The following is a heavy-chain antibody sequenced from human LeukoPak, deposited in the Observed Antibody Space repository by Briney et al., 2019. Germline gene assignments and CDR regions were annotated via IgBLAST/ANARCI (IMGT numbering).Heavy chain of an antibody. CDR2: INHSGST. CDR1: GGSFSGYY. Sequence: PSETLSVTCAVYGGSFSGYYWSWIRQPPGKGLEWIGEINHSGSTNYNPSLKSRVTISVDTSKNQFSLKLSSVTAADTAVYYCARGGIPAALDYWGQGTLVTVSS. D-gene: IGHD2-2*01. J-gene: IGHJ4*02. CDR3: ARGGIPAALDY. V-gene: IGHV4-34*01.